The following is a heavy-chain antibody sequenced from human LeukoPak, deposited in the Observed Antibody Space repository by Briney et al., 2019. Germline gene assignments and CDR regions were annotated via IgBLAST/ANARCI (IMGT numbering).Heavy chain of an antibody. J-gene: IGHJ4*02. CDR3: ALGYVYGKYYFHY. D-gene: IGHD2-15*01. V-gene: IGHV1-46*01. CDR2: LNPSDGTT. Sequence: ASVKVSCKXSGYTFTNYFLHWVRQAPGQGLEWMGTLNPSDGTTIYTQKFRGRVTMTRDTSTSTMYIELSSLRYDDAAVYYCALGYVYGKYYFHYWGQGTLVTVSS. CDR1: GYTFTNYF.